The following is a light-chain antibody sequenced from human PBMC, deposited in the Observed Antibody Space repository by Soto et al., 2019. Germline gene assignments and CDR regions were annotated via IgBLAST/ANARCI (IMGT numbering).Light chain of an antibody. CDR2: EVS. V-gene: IGLV2-14*01. J-gene: IGLJ2*01. Sequence: QSVLTQPASVSGSPGQSITISCTGSSNDVGGYNYVSWYQQHPGKAPKLMIYEVSNRPSGVSNRFSGSKSGNTASLTISGLQTEDEADYYCGSYTSSNTLVFGGRTKLTVL. CDR1: SNDVGGYNY. CDR3: GSYTSSNTLV.